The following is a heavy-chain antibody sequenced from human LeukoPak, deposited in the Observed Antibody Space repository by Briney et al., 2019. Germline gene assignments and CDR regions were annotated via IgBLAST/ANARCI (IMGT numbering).Heavy chain of an antibody. CDR1: GFTFDDYA. CDR2: ISWNSGSI. V-gene: IGHV3-9*01. D-gene: IGHD6-13*01. Sequence: GGSLRLSCAASGFTFDDYAMHWVRQAPGKGLEWVSGISWNSGSIGYADSVKGRFTISRDNAKNSLYLQMNSLRAEDTALYYCAISIAAADYFDYWGQGTLVTVSS. CDR3: AISIAAADYFDY. J-gene: IGHJ4*02.